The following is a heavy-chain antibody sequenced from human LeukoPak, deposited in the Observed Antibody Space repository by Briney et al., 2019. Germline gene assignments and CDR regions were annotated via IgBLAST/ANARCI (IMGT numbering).Heavy chain of an antibody. V-gene: IGHV4-34*01. D-gene: IGHD3-16*01. CDR3: ARHYGP. Sequence: SETLSLTCAVYGGSFSGYYWSWIRQPPGMGLEWIGSIYYSGSTYYNPSLKSRVTISVDTSKNQFSLKLNSVTATDTAVYYCARHYGPWGQGTLVTVSS. CDR1: GGSFSGYY. CDR2: IYYSGST. J-gene: IGHJ4*02.